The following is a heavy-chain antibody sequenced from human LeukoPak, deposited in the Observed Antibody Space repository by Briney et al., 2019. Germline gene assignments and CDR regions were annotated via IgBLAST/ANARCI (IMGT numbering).Heavy chain of an antibody. Sequence: SETLSLTYTVSGGSISSYYWSWIRQPPGKGLEWIGYIYYSGSTNYNPSLKSRVTISVDTSKNQFSLKLSSVTAADTAVYYCARDLRGYCSSTSCWYWFDPWGQGTLVTVSS. D-gene: IGHD2-2*01. CDR3: ARDLRGYCSSTSCWYWFDP. V-gene: IGHV4-59*01. CDR2: IYYSGST. J-gene: IGHJ5*02. CDR1: GGSISSYY.